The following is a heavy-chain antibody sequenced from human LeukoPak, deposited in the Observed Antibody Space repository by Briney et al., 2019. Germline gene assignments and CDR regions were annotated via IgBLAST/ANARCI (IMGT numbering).Heavy chain of an antibody. CDR2: IYYSGGT. V-gene: IGHV4-39*07. CDR1: GGSISSSSYY. Sequence: SETLSLTCAVSGGSISSSSYYWGWIRQPPGKGLEWIGIIYYSGGTYYNPSLKSPVTISVDTSKNQVSLKLTSVTAADTAVYYCARDRGIAVAGDAFDIWGQGTMVTVSS. D-gene: IGHD6-19*01. J-gene: IGHJ3*02. CDR3: ARDRGIAVAGDAFDI.